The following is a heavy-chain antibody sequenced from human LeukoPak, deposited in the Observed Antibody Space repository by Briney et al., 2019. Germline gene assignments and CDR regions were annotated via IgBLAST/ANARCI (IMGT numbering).Heavy chain of an antibody. V-gene: IGHV1-69*13. D-gene: IGHD2-8*01. J-gene: IGHJ6*03. CDR1: GGTFSSYA. Sequence: SVKVSCKASGGTFSSYAISWVRQAPGQGLEWMGGIIPIFGTANYAQKFQGRVTITADESTSTAYMELSSLRSEDTAVYYCARVPPLPSSIVLMPYYYYYYMDVWGKGTTVTVSS. CDR3: ARVPPLPSSIVLMPYYYYYYMDV. CDR2: IIPIFGTA.